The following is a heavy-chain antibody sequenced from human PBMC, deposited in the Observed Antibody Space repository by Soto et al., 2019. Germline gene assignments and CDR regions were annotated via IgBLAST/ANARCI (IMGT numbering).Heavy chain of an antibody. D-gene: IGHD2-15*01. CDR2: ISAYNGNT. Sequence: QVQLVQSGAEVKKPGASVKVSCKASSYTFTSYGISWVRQAPGQGLEWMGWISAYNGNTNYAQKLQGRVTMTTDTSTSTAYMELRSLRSDDTAVYYCARGHGIVVVVAATPNHHELDYWGQGTLVTVSS. V-gene: IGHV1-18*01. CDR1: SYTFTSYG. CDR3: ARGHGIVVVVAATPNHHELDY. J-gene: IGHJ4*02.